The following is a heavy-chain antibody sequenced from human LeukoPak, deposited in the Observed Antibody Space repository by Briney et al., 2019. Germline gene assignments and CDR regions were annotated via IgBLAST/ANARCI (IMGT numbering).Heavy chain of an antibody. CDR2: INHSGST. J-gene: IGHJ4*02. CDR3: ARGRITMVRGVNFDY. D-gene: IGHD3-10*01. Sequence: SETLSLTCAVYGGSFSGYYWSWIRQPPGKGLEWIGEINHSGSTHYNPSLKSRVTISVDTSKNQFSLKLSSVTAADTAVYYCARGRITMVRGVNFDYWGQGTLVTVSS. V-gene: IGHV4-34*01. CDR1: GGSFSGYY.